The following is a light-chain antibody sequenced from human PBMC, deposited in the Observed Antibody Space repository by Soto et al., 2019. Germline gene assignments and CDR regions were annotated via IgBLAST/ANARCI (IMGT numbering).Light chain of an antibody. Sequence: EIVWTQSPGTLSLSPGERATLTCRASQTVTSSYLDWYQQKPGQAPRLLMYGASNRATGIPDRFSGSGSGTDFTLTISSLETEDFAVYYCPQYGSSPLTFGPGTKVDIK. CDR3: PQYGSSPLT. CDR2: GAS. V-gene: IGKV3-20*01. CDR1: QTVTSSY. J-gene: IGKJ3*01.